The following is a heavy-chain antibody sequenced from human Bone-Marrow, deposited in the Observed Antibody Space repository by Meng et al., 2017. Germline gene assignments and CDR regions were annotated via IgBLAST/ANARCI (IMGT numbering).Heavy chain of an antibody. J-gene: IGHJ4*02. CDR1: GFTFSSYA. D-gene: IGHD3-22*01. CDR3: ARDPGAGYYDSSGFDY. Sequence: GSLRLSCAASGFTFSSYAMHWVRQAPGKGLEWVAVISYDGSNKYYADSVKGRFTISRDNSKNTLYLQMNSLRAEDTAVYYCARDPGAGYYDSSGFDYWGQGTLVTVSS. V-gene: IGHV3-30*01. CDR2: ISYDGSNK.